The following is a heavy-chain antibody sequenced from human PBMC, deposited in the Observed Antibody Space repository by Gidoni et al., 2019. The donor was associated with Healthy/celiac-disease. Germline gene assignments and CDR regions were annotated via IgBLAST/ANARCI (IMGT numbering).Heavy chain of an antibody. V-gene: IGHV3-53*01. CDR3: ARDSFREYCSSTSCYGMDV. Sequence: EVQLVESGGGLIQPGGSLRLSCAASGFTVSGNSMSWVRQAPGKGLEWVSVIYSGGSTYYADSVKGRFTISRYNSKNTLYLQMNSLRAEDTAVYYCARDSFREYCSSTSCYGMDVWGQGTTVTVSS. D-gene: IGHD2-2*01. CDR1: GFTVSGNS. CDR2: IYSGGST. J-gene: IGHJ6*02.